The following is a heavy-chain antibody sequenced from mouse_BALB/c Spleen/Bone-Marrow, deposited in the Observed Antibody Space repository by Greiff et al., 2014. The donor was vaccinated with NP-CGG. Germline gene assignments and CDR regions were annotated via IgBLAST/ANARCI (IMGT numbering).Heavy chain of an antibody. Sequence: QVQLQQPGPGLVAPSQSLSITCTVSGFSLTGYGVSWVRQPPGKGLEWLGMIWGDGSTDYNSALKSRLSITKDNSKSQVFLKMSGLQTDDTARYYCARDSFLITRALDYWGQGTSVTVSS. CDR1: GFSLTGYG. CDR3: ARDSFLITRALDY. V-gene: IGHV2-6-7*01. J-gene: IGHJ4*01. D-gene: IGHD2-4*01. CDR2: IWGDGST.